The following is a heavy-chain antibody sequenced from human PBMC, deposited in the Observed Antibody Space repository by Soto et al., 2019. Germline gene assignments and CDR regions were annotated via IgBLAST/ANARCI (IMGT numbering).Heavy chain of an antibody. D-gene: IGHD3-22*01. CDR3: ARGLTLRYDSSGLAAFDI. Sequence: PGGSLRLSCAASGFPFSSYDMHWVRQATGKGLEWVSAIGTAGDTYYPGSVKGRFTISRENAKNSLYLQMNSLRAEDTAVYYCARGLTLRYDSSGLAAFDIWGQGTMVTVSS. V-gene: IGHV3-13*01. CDR1: GFPFSSYD. CDR2: IGTAGDT. J-gene: IGHJ3*02.